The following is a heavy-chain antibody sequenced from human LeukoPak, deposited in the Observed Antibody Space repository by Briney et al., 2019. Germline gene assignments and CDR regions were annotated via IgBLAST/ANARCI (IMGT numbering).Heavy chain of an antibody. Sequence: ASVRVSCKASGYTFINHWMHWVRQAPGQGLEWVGLINPTGTTTLYAQKFQGRITLTRDMSATTDYMELSSLTSEDTAVYYCARDNSVGDIAWWFDPWGQGTLVTVSS. CDR3: ARDNSVGDIAWWFDP. V-gene: IGHV1-46*01. CDR1: GYTFINHW. D-gene: IGHD1-26*01. J-gene: IGHJ5*02. CDR2: INPTGTTT.